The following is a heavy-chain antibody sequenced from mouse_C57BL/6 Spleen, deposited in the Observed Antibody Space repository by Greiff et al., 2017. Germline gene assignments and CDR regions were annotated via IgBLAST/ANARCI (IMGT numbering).Heavy chain of an antibody. CDR3: ARSGAQATWNAMDY. D-gene: IGHD3-2*02. V-gene: IGHV1-74*01. CDR2: IHPSDSYT. CDR1: GYTFTSYW. J-gene: IGHJ4*01. Sequence: VQLQQPGAELVKPGASVKVSCKASGYTFTSYWMHWVKQRPGQGLEWIGRIHPSDSYTNYNQKFKGKSTLTVDKSSSTAYMQLSSLTSEDSAVYYCARSGAQATWNAMDYWGQGTSVTVSS.